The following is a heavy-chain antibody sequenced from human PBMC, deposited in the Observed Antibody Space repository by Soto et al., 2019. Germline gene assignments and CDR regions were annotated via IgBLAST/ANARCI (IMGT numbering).Heavy chain of an antibody. Sequence: QVQLVESGGGVVQPGRSLRLSCAASGFTLSTFAIHWVRQAPGKGLEWVAVVSFDESHVYYADSVKGRFAISRDISKNTVYQQTDRQSSEGTNIYNSANEMFPLTVLISSAPWGASWGQGNLV. CDR3: ANEMFPLTVLISSAPWGAS. V-gene: IGHV3-30*18. D-gene: IGHD3-3*02. CDR1: GFTLSTFA. CDR2: VSFDESHV. J-gene: IGHJ4*02.